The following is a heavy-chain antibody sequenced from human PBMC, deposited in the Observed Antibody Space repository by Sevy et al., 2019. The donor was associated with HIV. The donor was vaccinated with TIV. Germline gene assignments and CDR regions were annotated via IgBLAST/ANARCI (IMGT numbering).Heavy chain of an antibody. CDR1: EFTFSSYA. CDR2: ISGSGRFT. CDR3: AKGFCSGATCPRDYYYYGMDV. D-gene: IGHD2-15*01. J-gene: IGHJ6*02. V-gene: IGHV3-23*01. Sequence: GGSLRLSCSASEFTFSSYAMSWVRQAPGKGLEWVSSISGSGRFTYYAGFVEGRFIISRDYSKNTLSVQMNGLRAEDTAVYYCAKGFCSGATCPRDYYYYGMDVWGQGTTVTVSS.